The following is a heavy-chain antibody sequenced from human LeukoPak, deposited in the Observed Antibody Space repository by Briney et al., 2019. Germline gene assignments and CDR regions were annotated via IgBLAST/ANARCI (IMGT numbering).Heavy chain of an antibody. D-gene: IGHD5-18*01. CDR3: AREGRYRYGYNEHHLYMDI. Sequence: TSETLSLTCTVSGGSISSYFWSWVRQSPGKGLEWIGFMHHSGSPNSNPSLKSRVTISMDTSKNQFSLKLSSVTAADTAVYYCAREGRYRYGYNEHHLYMDIWGKGTTVTVSS. CDR1: GGSISSYF. V-gene: IGHV4-59*01. J-gene: IGHJ6*03. CDR2: MHHSGSP.